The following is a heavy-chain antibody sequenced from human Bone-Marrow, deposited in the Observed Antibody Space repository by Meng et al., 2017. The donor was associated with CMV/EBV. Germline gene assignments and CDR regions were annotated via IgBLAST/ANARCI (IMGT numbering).Heavy chain of an antibody. J-gene: IGHJ4*02. CDR3: AREYSSFDY. CDR1: GGSISSYY. Sequence: SEPLSLTCTVSGGSISSYYWHWIRQPPGRGLEWIGHVSYNGGTNYNPSLKSRVTISGDTSKNQFSLKLTSVTAADTAFYYCAREYSSFDYWGQGTLVTVSS. V-gene: IGHV4-59*01. D-gene: IGHD5-18*01. CDR2: VSYNGGT.